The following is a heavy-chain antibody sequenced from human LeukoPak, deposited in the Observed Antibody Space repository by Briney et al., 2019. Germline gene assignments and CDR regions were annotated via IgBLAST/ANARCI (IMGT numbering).Heavy chain of an antibody. CDR2: IYYSGST. V-gene: IGHV4-39*01. CDR1: GGSISSSSYY. J-gene: IGHJ3*02. Sequence: SETLSLTCTVSGGSISSSSYYWGWIRQPPGKGLEWIGSIYYSGSTYYNPSLKSRVTISVDTSKNQFSLKLSSVTAADTAVYYCARVWAYDFWSGYLSAFDIWGQGTVVTVSS. D-gene: IGHD3-3*01. CDR3: ARVWAYDFWSGYLSAFDI.